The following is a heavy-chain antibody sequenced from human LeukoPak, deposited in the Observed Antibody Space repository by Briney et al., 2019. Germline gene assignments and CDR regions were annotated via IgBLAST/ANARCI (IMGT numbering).Heavy chain of an antibody. D-gene: IGHD3-9*01. CDR1: GFTFSSYS. CDR2: ISSSSSYI. V-gene: IGHV3-21*01. J-gene: IGHJ3*02. Sequence: GGSLRLSCAASGFTFSSYSMNWVRQAPGKGLEWVSSISSSSSYIYYADSVKGRFTISRDNAKNSLYLQINSLTAEDTAVYYCASARHGNMYYDILTGLDAFYICGEGTTVTVSS. CDR3: ASARHGNMYYDILTGLDAFYI.